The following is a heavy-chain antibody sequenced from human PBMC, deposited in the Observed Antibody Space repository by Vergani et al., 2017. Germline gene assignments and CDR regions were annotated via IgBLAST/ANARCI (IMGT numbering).Heavy chain of an antibody. D-gene: IGHD6-19*01. V-gene: IGHV1-69*02. CDR3: ARVSPGDKSGWEAFDY. CDR1: GDIFNNFT. CDR2: IIPIIRLA. J-gene: IGHJ4*02. Sequence: QVHLEQSGTEVKKPGSSVKVSCKVSGDIFNNFTVTWVRQAPGQGLEWMGRIIPIIRLATSAQKFQDRVKITGETSTNTVYMEMNNLRDEDTAVYYCARVSPGDKSGWEAFDYWGQGTLVTVSS.